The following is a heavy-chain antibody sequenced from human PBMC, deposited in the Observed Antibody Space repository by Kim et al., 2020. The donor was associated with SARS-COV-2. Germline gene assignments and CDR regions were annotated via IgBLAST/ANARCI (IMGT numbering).Heavy chain of an antibody. CDR2: IKSKTDGGTT. Sequence: GGSLRLSCAASGFTFSNAWMSWVRQAPGKGLEWVGRIKSKTDGGTTDYAAPVKGRFTISRDDSKNTLYLQMNSLKTEDTAVYYCTTDRTDSYYYGSGRDYGMDVWGQGTTVTVSS. CDR3: TTDRTDSYYYGSGRDYGMDV. CDR1: GFTFSNAW. V-gene: IGHV3-15*01. J-gene: IGHJ6*02. D-gene: IGHD3-10*01.